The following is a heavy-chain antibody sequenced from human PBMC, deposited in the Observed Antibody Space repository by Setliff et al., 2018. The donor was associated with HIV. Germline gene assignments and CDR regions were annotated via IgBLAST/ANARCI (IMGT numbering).Heavy chain of an antibody. D-gene: IGHD5-12*01. Sequence: PSETLSLTCTVSGDSIISGDYYWSWIRQPPGKGLEWIGYIYYSGNTYFNPALKSRITMSVDTSEDQFSLKLSSVTAADTAVYYCARVVVERATIFDFWGPGTLVTVSS. V-gene: IGHV4-30-4*08. J-gene: IGHJ4*02. CDR3: ARVVVERATIFDF. CDR1: GDSIISGDYY. CDR2: IYYSGNT.